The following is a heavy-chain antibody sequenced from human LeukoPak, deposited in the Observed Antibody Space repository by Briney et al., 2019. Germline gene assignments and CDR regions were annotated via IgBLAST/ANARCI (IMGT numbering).Heavy chain of an antibody. J-gene: IGHJ6*03. D-gene: IGHD5-18*01. Sequence: SETLSLTCTVSGGSISNYYWSWIRQPAGKGLEWIGRIYTSGSTSYNPSLKSRVTISVDKSKNQFSLKLSSVTAADTAVYYCARDTQTTMGFYYYYYMDVWGKGTTVTVSS. V-gene: IGHV4-4*07. CDR1: GGSISNYY. CDR3: ARDTQTTMGFYYYYYMDV. CDR2: IYTSGST.